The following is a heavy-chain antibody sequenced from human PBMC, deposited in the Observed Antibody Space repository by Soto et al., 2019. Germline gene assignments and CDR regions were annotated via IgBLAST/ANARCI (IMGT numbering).Heavy chain of an antibody. CDR3: AKWLATGNDRLSYYYYGMDV. CDR2: ISGSGGST. CDR1: GVTFSRHA. D-gene: IGHD3-16*02. J-gene: IGHJ6*02. V-gene: IGHV3-23*01. Sequence: PRGPLRLSCADSGVTFSRHAVSWVRQAPGKGLGWASAISGSGGSTYYADSVKGRFTISRDNSKNTLYLQMNSLRAEDTAVYYCAKWLATGNDRLSYYYYGMDVWGQGTTVTVSS.